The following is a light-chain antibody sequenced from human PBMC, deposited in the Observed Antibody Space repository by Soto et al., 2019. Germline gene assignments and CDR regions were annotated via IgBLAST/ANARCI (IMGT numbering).Light chain of an antibody. J-gene: IGKJ2*01. CDR1: QSVSSN. Sequence: EIVMTQSPATLSVSPRERATLSCRASQSVSSNLAWYQQKPAQAPRLLIYGASTRATGIPARFSGSGSGTEFTLTISSLQSEDFAVYYCQQYNNWPPYTFGQGTKLEIK. V-gene: IGKV3-15*01. CDR3: QQYNNWPPYT. CDR2: GAS.